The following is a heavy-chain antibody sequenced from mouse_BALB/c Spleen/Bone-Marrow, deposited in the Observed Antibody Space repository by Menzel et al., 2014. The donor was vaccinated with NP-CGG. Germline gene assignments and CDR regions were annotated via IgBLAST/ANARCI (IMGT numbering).Heavy chain of an antibody. V-gene: IGHV1-77*01. CDR3: AREGYGNYAY. CDR2: IYPGNGNT. J-gene: IGHJ3*01. Sequence: AQRVESGAELARPGASVKLSCKASGYTFTDYYINWVRRRTGQGLEWIGEIYPGNGNTYYNEKFKDKATLTADKSSSTAYMQLSSLTSEDSAVYYCAREGYGNYAYWGQGTLVTVSA. D-gene: IGHD2-10*02. CDR1: GYTFTDYY.